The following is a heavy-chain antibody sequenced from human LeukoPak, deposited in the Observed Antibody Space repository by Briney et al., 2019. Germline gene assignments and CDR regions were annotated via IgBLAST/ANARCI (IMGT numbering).Heavy chain of an antibody. CDR1: GITVTNAW. D-gene: IGHD3-16*01. CDR3: SNKIN. Sequence: PGGSLRLSCAASGITVTNAWMSWVRQAPGKGLEWVGRIKSKTDGGTIDYAAPVKGRFTISRDDSKNMLYLQMNSLKSEDTAVHYCSNKINWGQGTLVTVSS. J-gene: IGHJ4*02. V-gene: IGHV3-15*01. CDR2: IKSKTDGGTI.